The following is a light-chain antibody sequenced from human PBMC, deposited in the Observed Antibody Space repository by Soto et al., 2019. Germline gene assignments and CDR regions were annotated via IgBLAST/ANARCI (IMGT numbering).Light chain of an antibody. Sequence: EIVLTQSPDTLSLSPGERATLSCRASQSVDSDYLAWYQQKPAQAPRLLIFGASSRATDIPDRFSGSGSGTDFTLTISRLEPEDFAVYYCQQYGSSPPWTFGQGTKVDIK. V-gene: IGKV3-20*01. CDR1: QSVDSDY. CDR2: GAS. CDR3: QQYGSSPPWT. J-gene: IGKJ1*01.